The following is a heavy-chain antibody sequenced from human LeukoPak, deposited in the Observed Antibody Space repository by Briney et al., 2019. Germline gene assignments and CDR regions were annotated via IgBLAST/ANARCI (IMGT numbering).Heavy chain of an antibody. J-gene: IGHJ3*02. CDR3: TRDWGLQTGAFDI. CDR2: IYYSGST. V-gene: IGHV4-31*11. Sequence: KPSETLSLTCAVYGGSFSGYYWSWIRQHPGKGLEWIGYIYYSGSTYYNPSLKSRVTISVDTSKNQFSLKLSSVTAADTAVYYCTRDWGLQTGAFDIWGQGTMVTVSS. CDR1: GGSFSGYY. D-gene: IGHD1-26*01.